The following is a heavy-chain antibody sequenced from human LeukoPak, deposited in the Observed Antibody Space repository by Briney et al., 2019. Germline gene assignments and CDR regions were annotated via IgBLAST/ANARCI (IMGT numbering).Heavy chain of an antibody. D-gene: IGHD6-6*01. CDR1: GGSFSGYY. J-gene: IGHJ6*03. Sequence: SETLSLTCAVYGGSFSGYYWSWIRQPPGKGLEWIGEINHSGSTNYNPSLKSRVTISVDTSKNQFSLKLSSVTAADTAVYYCTSGGYSRSSPKAYYYYYMDVWGKGTTVTVSS. CDR3: TSGGYSRSSPKAYYYYYMDV. CDR2: INHSGST. V-gene: IGHV4-34*01.